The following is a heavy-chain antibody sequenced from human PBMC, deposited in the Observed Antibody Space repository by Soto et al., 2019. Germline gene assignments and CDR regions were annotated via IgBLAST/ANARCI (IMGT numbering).Heavy chain of an antibody. J-gene: IGHJ6*02. CDR1: GGSFSGYY. CDR3: ARQSEYYYASGRAAPLYGMDV. CDR2: INHSGST. Sequence: SETLSLTCAVYGGSFSGYYWTWIRQPPGTGLEWIGEINHSGSTNYNPSLKSRVTISVDTSKNQFSLKLTSVTAADTAVYFCARQSEYYYASGRAAPLYGMDVWGQGTTVTVSS. V-gene: IGHV4-34*01. D-gene: IGHD3-10*01.